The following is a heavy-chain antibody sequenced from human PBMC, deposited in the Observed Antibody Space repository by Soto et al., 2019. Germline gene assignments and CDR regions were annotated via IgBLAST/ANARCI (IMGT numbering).Heavy chain of an antibody. J-gene: IGHJ5*01. V-gene: IGHV4-34*01. CDR3: STRAYDTNGYYRFDP. D-gene: IGHD3-22*01. CDR1: GGSFSGHS. CDR2: INHSGRV. Sequence: PSETLSLTCAVYGGSFSGHSWTWIRQSPGKGLEWIWDINHSGRVNYIPSLKSRVTISLDTSKNQFSLTLSAVTAADTAMYYCSTRAYDTNGYYRFDPWGQGTLVTVSS.